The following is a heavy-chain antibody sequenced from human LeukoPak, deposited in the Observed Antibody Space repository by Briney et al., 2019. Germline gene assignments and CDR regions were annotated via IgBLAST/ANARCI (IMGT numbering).Heavy chain of an antibody. J-gene: IGHJ3*02. Sequence: PSETLSLTCTVSGGSISSYYWSWIRQPPGKGLEWIGYIYYSGSTNYNPSLKSRVTISVDTSKNQFSLKLSSATAADTAVYYCAREDSIAAAGLDAFDIWGQGTMVTVSS. V-gene: IGHV4-59*01. CDR3: AREDSIAAAGLDAFDI. D-gene: IGHD6-13*01. CDR1: GGSISSYY. CDR2: IYYSGST.